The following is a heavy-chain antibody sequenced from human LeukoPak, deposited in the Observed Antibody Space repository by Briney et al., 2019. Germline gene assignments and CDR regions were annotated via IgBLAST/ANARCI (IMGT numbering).Heavy chain of an antibody. CDR2: INHSGST. D-gene: IGHD3-10*01. Sequence: TSETLSLTCAVYGGSFSGYYWSWIRQPPGKGLEWIGEINHSGSTNYNPSLKSRATISVDTSKNQFSLKLSSVTAADTAVYYCARVNSDYGSGLDYWGQGTLVTVSS. CDR3: ARVNSDYGSGLDY. CDR1: GGSFSGYY. V-gene: IGHV4-34*01. J-gene: IGHJ4*02.